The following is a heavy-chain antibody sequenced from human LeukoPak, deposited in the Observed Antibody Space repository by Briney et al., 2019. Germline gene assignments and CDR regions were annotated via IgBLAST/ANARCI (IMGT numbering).Heavy chain of an antibody. CDR2: IYTSGST. D-gene: IGHD2-2*01. J-gene: IGHJ5*02. V-gene: IGHV4-61*02. Sequence: SQTLSLTCTVSGGSISSGSYYWSWIRQPAGKGLEWIRRIYTSGSTNYNPSLKSRVTISVDTSKNQFSLKLSSVTAADTAVYYCAREGGYCSSTSCSYNWFDPWGQGTLVTVSS. CDR3: AREGGYCSSTSCSYNWFDP. CDR1: GGSISSGSYY.